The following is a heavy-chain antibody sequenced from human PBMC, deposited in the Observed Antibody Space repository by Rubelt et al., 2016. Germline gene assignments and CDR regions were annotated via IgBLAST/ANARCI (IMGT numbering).Heavy chain of an antibody. V-gene: IGHV1-18*01. J-gene: IGHJ4*02. CDR3: AGAISSAGVDH. D-gene: IGHD3-3*01. CDR2: ISAYNGNT. CDR1: GYTFTSYG. Sequence: QVQLVQSGAEVKKPGASVKVSCKASGYTFTSYGISWVRQAPGQGLEWMGWISAYNGNTNYAQKLQGRVTMTTDTSRSPAYMELRSLGSDDTAVYFCAGAISSAGVDHWGQGTLVTVSS.